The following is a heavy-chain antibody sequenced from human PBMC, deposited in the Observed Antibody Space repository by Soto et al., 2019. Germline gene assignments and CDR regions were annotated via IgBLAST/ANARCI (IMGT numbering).Heavy chain of an antibody. J-gene: IGHJ6*02. CDR2: IIPIFGTA. D-gene: IGHD3-3*01. V-gene: IGHV1-69*13. Sequence: SVKVSCKASGGTFSSYAISWVRQAPGQGLECMGGIIPIFGTANYAQKFQVRVTITADESTSTAYMELSSLRSEDTAVYYCARSGDPTIFGVVPGSRVYYGMDVWGQGTTVTVSS. CDR3: ARSGDPTIFGVVPGSRVYYGMDV. CDR1: GGTFSSYA.